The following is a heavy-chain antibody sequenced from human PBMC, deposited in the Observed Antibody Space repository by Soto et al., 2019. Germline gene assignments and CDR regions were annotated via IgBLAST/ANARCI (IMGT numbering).Heavy chain of an antibody. J-gene: IGHJ4*02. V-gene: IGHV3-7*05. Sequence: EVQLVESGGGLVQPGGSLRLSCAASGFTFSSDWMSWVRQAPGKGLEWVANIKQDGSEKYYVDSVKGRFTISRDNAKNSRYLQMKSLRAEDTAVYYFARDGGYCSGGSCYSPNWGQGTLVTGSS. CDR3: ARDGGYCSGGSCYSPN. CDR2: IKQDGSEK. CDR1: GFTFSSDW. D-gene: IGHD2-15*01.